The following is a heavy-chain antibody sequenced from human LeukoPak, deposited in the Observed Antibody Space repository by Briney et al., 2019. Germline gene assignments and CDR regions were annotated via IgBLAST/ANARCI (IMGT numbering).Heavy chain of an antibody. V-gene: IGHV3-30-3*01. J-gene: IGHJ4*02. CDR2: ISYDGSNK. D-gene: IGHD5-12*01. CDR1: GFTFSSYA. CDR3: ASGFRVFYFDY. Sequence: GGSLRLSCAASGFTFSSYAMHWVRQAPGKGLEWVAVISYDGSNKYYADSVKGRFTISRDNSKNTLYLQMNSLRAEDTAVYYCASGFRVFYFDYWGQGTLVTVSS.